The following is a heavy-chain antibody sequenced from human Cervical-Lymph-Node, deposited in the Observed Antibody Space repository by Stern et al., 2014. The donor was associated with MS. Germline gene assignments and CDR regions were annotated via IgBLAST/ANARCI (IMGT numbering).Heavy chain of an antibody. CDR2: ISSSRTHI. Sequence: EVQLVQSGGGLVKPGGSLRLSCAASGFTFTTFTMNWVRQAPGKGLEWVSSISSSRTHICHADSVKGRFTISRDNSKTSLYLQMNSLRAEDTAVYYCARSWNYEYGMDVWGQGTTVTVSS. CDR1: GFTFTTFT. V-gene: IGHV3-21*01. D-gene: IGHD3-3*01. CDR3: ARSWNYEYGMDV. J-gene: IGHJ6*02.